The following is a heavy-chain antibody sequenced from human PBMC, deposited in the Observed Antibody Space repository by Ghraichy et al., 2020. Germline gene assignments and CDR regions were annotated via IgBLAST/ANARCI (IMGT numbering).Heavy chain of an antibody. CDR2: VKSKTDGGTT. Sequence: GGSLRLSCAASGFTFSNAWMCWVRQAPGKGLDWVGRVKSKTDGGTTDYAAPVQGRFTISRDDSKNTLYLQMNSLKTEDTAVYYCTTDRYGVGSYGAQFDFWGQGALVTVSS. CDR3: TTDRYGVGSYGAQFDF. V-gene: IGHV3-15*01. D-gene: IGHD2-8*01. CDR1: GFTFSNAW. J-gene: IGHJ4*02.